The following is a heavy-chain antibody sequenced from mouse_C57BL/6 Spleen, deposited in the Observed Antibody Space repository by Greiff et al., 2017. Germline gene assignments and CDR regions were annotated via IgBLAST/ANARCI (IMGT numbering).Heavy chain of an antibody. D-gene: IGHD1-1*01. J-gene: IGHJ4*01. CDR3: AREANYYGSPYAMDY. Sequence: QVQLQQPGAELVKPGASVKMSCKASGYTFTSYWITWVKQRPGQGLEWIGDIYPGSGSTNYNEKFKSKATLTVDTSSSTAYMQLSSLTSEDSAVYYCAREANYYGSPYAMDYWGQGTSVTVSS. V-gene: IGHV1-55*01. CDR1: GYTFTSYW. CDR2: IYPGSGST.